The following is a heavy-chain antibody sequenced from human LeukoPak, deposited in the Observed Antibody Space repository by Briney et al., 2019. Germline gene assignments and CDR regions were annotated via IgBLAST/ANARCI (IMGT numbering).Heavy chain of an antibody. J-gene: IGHJ3*02. V-gene: IGHV4-59*01. D-gene: IGHD2-2*01. CDR3: ARTGGGSRGI. Sequence: SETLSLTCTVSGGSISGYYWSWVRQPPGKGLEWIGYVYYSGSTTYNPSLKSRVTISLDMSKNQFSLKLRSVTAADTAVYYCARTGGGSRGIWGQGTMVTVSS. CDR1: GGSISGYY. CDR2: VYYSGST.